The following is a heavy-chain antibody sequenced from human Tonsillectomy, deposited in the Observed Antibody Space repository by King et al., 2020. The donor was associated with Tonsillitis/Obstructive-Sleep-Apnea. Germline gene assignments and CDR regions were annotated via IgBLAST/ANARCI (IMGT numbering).Heavy chain of an antibody. CDR2: IYYDGTI. CDR1: GGSISSNLHY. D-gene: IGHD2-2*01. Sequence: QLQESGPGLVKPSETLSLTCTVSGGSISSNLHYWGWIRQPPGKGLEWIGTIYYDGTIYFNPSLKSRVSISVDTYKNQFSLSLNSVSSADTAMYYCARHSDCRSAGCSPHFYYDYYMDVWGKGTTVTVSS. J-gene: IGHJ6*03. V-gene: IGHV4-39*01. CDR3: ARHSDCRSAGCSPHFYYDYYMDV.